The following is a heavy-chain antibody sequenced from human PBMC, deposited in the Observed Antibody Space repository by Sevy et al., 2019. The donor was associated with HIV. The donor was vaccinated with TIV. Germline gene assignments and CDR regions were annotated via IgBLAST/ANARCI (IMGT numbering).Heavy chain of an antibody. V-gene: IGHV1-18*01. CDR2: IGVYNGIS. CDR3: ARVPTYYFGSGTYFDY. Sequence: ASVKVSCKASGYTFSSNGIAWVRQAPGQGIQWMGWIGVYNGISKYAQNLQDRLTMTTDTSTSTAYMELKSLRSDDTAVYYCARVPTYYFGSGTYFDYSGHGTLVTVSS. CDR1: GYTFSSNG. J-gene: IGHJ4*01. D-gene: IGHD3-10*01.